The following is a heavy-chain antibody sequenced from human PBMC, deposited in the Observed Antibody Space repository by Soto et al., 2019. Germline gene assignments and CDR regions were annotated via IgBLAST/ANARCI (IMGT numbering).Heavy chain of an antibody. D-gene: IGHD3-9*01. J-gene: IGHJ6*02. CDR1: GFSLSTSGVG. V-gene: IGHV2-5*01. CDR3: AHAQYDILTGFGRPYYSGLDV. Sequence: GSRPTLVNRTQTLTRTCTWSGFSLSTSGVGVGWIRQPPGKALEWLALIYWNDDKRYSPSLKSRLTITKGTSKNQVVLTMTNMDPVDTATYYCAHAQYDILTGFGRPYYSGLDVWGQGTTVTVSS. CDR2: IYWNDDK.